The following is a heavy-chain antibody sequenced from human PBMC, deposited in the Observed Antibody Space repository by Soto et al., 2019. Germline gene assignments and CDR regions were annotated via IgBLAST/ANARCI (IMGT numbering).Heavy chain of an antibody. J-gene: IGHJ6*03. CDR2: INHSGST. CDR1: GGSFSGYY. D-gene: IGHD5-12*01. CDR3: ARGLRGYSGYGYYYYMDV. Sequence: SETLSLTCAVYGGSFSGYYWSWIRQPPGKGLEWIGEINHSGSTNYNPSLKSRVTISVDTSKNQFSLKLSSVTAADTAVYYCARGLRGYSGYGYYYYMDVWGKGTTVTVSS. V-gene: IGHV4-34*01.